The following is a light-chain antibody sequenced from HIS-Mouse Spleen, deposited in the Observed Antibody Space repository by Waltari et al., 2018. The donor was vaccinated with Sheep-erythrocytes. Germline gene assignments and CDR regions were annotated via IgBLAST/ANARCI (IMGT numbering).Light chain of an antibody. CDR3: SSYAGSNNWV. CDR1: SSDVGGYNY. V-gene: IGLV2-8*01. J-gene: IGLJ3*02. CDR2: DGG. Sequence: QSALTQPPSASGSPGQSVTISCTGTSSDVGGYNYVSWYQPHPGKAPQLMIYDGGKRPSGVPGRFSGSNSGNTPSLTVSGLQAEDEADYYCSSYAGSNNWVFGGGTKLTVL.